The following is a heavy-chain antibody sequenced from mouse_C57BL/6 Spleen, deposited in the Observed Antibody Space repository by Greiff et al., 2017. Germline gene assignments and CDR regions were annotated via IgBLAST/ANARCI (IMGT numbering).Heavy chain of an antibody. J-gene: IGHJ2*01. Sequence: EVQLQQSGPELVKPGASVKISCKASGYTFTDYYMNWVKQSHGKSLEWIGDINPNNGGTSYNQKFKGKATLTVDKSSSTAYMELRSLTSEDSAVYYCARFYSNYVFDYWSQGTTLTVSS. D-gene: IGHD2-5*01. CDR2: INPNNGGT. CDR1: GYTFTDYY. CDR3: ARFYSNYVFDY. V-gene: IGHV1-26*01.